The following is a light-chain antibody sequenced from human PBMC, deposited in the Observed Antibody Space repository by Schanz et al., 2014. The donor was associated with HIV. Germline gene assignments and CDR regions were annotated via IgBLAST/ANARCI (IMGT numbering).Light chain of an antibody. J-gene: IGLJ3*02. CDR2: DVS. Sequence: QSALTQPASVSGSPGQSITISCTGTSSDIGTFNYVSWYQQPPGKAPKLIIYDVSNRPSGVSNRFSGSKSGNTASLTISGLQAEDEADYYCGSYTSSNTPWMFGGGTKVTVL. V-gene: IGLV2-14*03. CDR3: GSYTSSNTPWM. CDR1: SSDIGTFNY.